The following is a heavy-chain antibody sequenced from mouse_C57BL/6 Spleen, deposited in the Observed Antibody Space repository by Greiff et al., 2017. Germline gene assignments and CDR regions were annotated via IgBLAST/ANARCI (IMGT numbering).Heavy chain of an antibody. D-gene: IGHD2-1*01. Sequence: DVKLVESGGGLVKPGGSLKLSCAASGFTFSDYGMHWVRQAPEKGLEWVAYISSGSSTIYYADTVKGRFTISRDNAKNTLFLQMTSLRSEDTAMYYCARGSIYYGHYFDYWGQGTTLTVSS. CDR3: ARGSIYYGHYFDY. CDR2: ISSGSSTI. J-gene: IGHJ2*01. CDR1: GFTFSDYG. V-gene: IGHV5-17*01.